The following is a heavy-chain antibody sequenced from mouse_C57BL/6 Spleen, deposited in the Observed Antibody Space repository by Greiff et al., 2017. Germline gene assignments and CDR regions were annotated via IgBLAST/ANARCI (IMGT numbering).Heavy chain of an antibody. V-gene: IGHV1-74*01. J-gene: IGHJ2*01. D-gene: IGHD2-2*01. CDR3: AISTMVTTGSFDY. CDR1: GYTFTSYW. CDR2: SHPSASDT. Sequence: QIQLQQPGAELVKPGASVKVSCKASGYTFTSYWMHWVKQRPGQGLEWIGRSHPSASDTNYNQTFKGKATLTVDTSSSTAYMQLSSLTSEDSAVYYCAISTMVTTGSFDYWGQGTTLTVSS.